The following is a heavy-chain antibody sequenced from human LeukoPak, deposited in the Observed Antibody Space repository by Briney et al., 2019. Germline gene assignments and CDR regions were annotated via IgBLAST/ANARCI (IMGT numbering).Heavy chain of an antibody. V-gene: IGHV1-2*04. D-gene: IGHD3-22*01. J-gene: IGHJ4*02. CDR3: ARGFLYYDSSGAYDY. CDR2: INPNSGGT. CDR1: GGTFISYA. Sequence: ASVKVSCKASGGTFISYAISWVRQAPGQGLEWMGWINPNSGGTNYAQKFQGWVTMTRDTSISTAYMELSRLRSDDTAVYYCARGFLYYDSSGAYDYWGQGTLVTVSS.